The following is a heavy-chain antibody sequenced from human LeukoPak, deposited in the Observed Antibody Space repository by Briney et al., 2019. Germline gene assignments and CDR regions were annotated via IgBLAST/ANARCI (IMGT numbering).Heavy chain of an antibody. Sequence: SETLSLTCAVYGESFDGYFWSWIRQPPGKGLEWIGEINHGGSTNYHPSLKSRVTISADTSKNQFSLKLSSVTAADTAVYYCARPVPPRFENHPSGAYYRRVRQRGAFDIWGQGTTVSVSS. CDR2: INHGGST. J-gene: IGHJ3*02. CDR1: GESFDGYF. V-gene: IGHV4-34*01. D-gene: IGHD3-10*01. CDR3: ARPVPPRFENHPSGAYYRRVRQRGAFDI.